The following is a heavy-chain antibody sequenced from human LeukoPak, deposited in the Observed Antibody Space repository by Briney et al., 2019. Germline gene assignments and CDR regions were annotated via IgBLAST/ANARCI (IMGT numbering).Heavy chain of an antibody. J-gene: IGHJ4*02. Sequence: AGGSLRLSCAASGFTFSSYSMKWIRQAPGKGLEWVSYISSSSTIYYADSVKGRFTISRDNAKNSLYLQMNSLRDEDTAVYYCARYGSGSTFDYWGQGTLVTVSS. CDR2: ISSSSTI. CDR1: GFTFSSYS. D-gene: IGHD3-10*01. V-gene: IGHV3-48*02. CDR3: ARYGSGSTFDY.